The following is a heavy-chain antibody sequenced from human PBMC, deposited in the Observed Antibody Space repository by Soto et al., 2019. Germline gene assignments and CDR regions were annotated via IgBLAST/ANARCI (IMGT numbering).Heavy chain of an antibody. D-gene: IGHD1-20*01. CDR3: ARLVTATRNYYYGMDV. J-gene: IGHJ6*02. CDR1: GFTFRDYY. Sequence: GGSLRLSCAASGFTFRDYYMTWIRQAPGKGLEWLSYISSSGSTIYYADSVKGRFTISRDNAKNSLFLQMNSLRAEDTAVYYCARLVTATRNYYYGMDVWCQGTTVTVSS. V-gene: IGHV3-11*01. CDR2: ISSSGSTI.